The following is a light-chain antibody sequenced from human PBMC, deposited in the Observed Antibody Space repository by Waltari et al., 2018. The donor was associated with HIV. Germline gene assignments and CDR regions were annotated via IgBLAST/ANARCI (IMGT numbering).Light chain of an antibody. Sequence: GDRVTITCRASRSISAWLAWYQQKPGKAPNLLIYKASTLESGVPSRFSGSGSGTEFTLTIASLQPDDFATYYCHHYYTPMWTFGQGTKVEIK. CDR3: HHYYTPMWT. V-gene: IGKV1-5*03. J-gene: IGKJ1*01. CDR1: RSISAW. CDR2: KAS.